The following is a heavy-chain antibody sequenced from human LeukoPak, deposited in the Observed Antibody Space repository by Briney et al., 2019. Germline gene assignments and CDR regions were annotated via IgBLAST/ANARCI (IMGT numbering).Heavy chain of an antibody. D-gene: IGHD4-17*01. CDR3: ARHRGAHGDYGNWFDP. CDR1: GGSISSFF. Sequence: SETLSLTCSVSGGSISSFFWSWIRQPPGKALEWIGYVHDSGTTNYKTSLKSRVTMSLDTSKNHFSLKLRSVTAADTAVSYCARHRGAHGDYGNWFDPWGQGTLVTVSS. CDR2: VHDSGTT. V-gene: IGHV4-59*08. J-gene: IGHJ5*02.